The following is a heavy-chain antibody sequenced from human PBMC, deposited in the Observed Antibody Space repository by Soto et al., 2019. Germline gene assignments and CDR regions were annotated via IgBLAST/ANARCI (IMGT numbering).Heavy chain of an antibody. CDR2: ISSSSSYI. Sequence: GGSLRLSCAASGFTFSSYSMNWVRQAPGKGLEWVSSISSSSSYIYYADSVKGRFTISRDNAKNSLYLQMNSLRAEDTAVYYCARDFYSYYDFWSGFYYFDYWGQGTLVTVSS. CDR3: ARDFYSYYDFWSGFYYFDY. CDR1: GFTFSSYS. J-gene: IGHJ4*02. D-gene: IGHD3-3*01. V-gene: IGHV3-21*01.